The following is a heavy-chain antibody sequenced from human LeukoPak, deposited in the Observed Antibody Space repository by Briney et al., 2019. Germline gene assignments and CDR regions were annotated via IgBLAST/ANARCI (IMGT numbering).Heavy chain of an antibody. D-gene: IGHD3-16*02. J-gene: IGHJ4*02. Sequence: SETLSLTCAVYGGSFSGYYWSWIRQPPGKGLEWIGEINHSGSTNYNPSLKSRVTISVDTSKNQFSLKLSSVTATDTAVYYCARVVIPYYFDYWGQGTLVTVSS. CDR3: ARVVIPYYFDY. V-gene: IGHV4-34*01. CDR2: INHSGST. CDR1: GGSFSGYY.